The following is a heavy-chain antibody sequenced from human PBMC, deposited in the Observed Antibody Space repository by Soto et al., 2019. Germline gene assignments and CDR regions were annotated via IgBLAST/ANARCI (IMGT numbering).Heavy chain of an antibody. V-gene: IGHV3-21*01. J-gene: IGHJ6*02. CDR3: ASTRRDGYNNYYYYYGMDV. D-gene: IGHD5-12*01. CDR1: GFTFSSYN. CDR2: ISSSSSYI. Sequence: GGSLRLSCAASGFTFSSYNMNWVRQAPGKGLDWVSSISSSSSYIYYADSVKGRFTISRDNAKNSLYLQMNSLRAEDTAVYYWASTRRDGYNNYYYYYGMDVWGQGTTVTVSS.